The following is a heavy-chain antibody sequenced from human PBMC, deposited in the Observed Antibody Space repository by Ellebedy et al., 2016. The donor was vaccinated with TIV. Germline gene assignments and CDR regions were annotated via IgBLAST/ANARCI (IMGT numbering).Heavy chain of an antibody. V-gene: IGHV4-59*01. Sequence: MPSETLSLTCAVSGGSISNYNWNWIRQPPGKGLEWIGYIYYSGNTNYNPSLNSRVTISVDTSKNQFSLNLSSVTAADTAVYYCARLSPGDVLWFGEPGRPFDYWGQGTLVTVSS. CDR2: IYYSGNT. CDR3: ARLSPGDVLWFGEPGRPFDY. D-gene: IGHD3-10*01. CDR1: GGSISNYN. J-gene: IGHJ4*02.